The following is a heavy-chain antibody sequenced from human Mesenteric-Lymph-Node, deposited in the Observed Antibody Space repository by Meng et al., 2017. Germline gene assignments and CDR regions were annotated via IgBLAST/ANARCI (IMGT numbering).Heavy chain of an antibody. CDR1: GGSISSYY. J-gene: IGHJ4*02. Sequence: VQLQESGPGLVKPSETLALTCTVSGGSISSYYWSWIRQPVGKGLEWIGRIYTSGSTNYNPSLKSRVPMSVDTSKNQFSLKLSSVTAADTAVYYCARDGIAAAGYYFDYWGQGTLVTVSS. D-gene: IGHD6-13*01. V-gene: IGHV4-4*07. CDR2: IYTSGST. CDR3: ARDGIAAAGYYFDY.